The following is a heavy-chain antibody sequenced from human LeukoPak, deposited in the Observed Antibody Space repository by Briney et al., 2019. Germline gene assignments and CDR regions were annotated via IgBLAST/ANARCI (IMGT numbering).Heavy chain of an antibody. V-gene: IGHV3-23*01. J-gene: IGHJ4*02. Sequence: PGGSLRLSCATSGFSFSSYAMSLVRQAPGKGLEWVSSISGSGGSTYYADSVKGRFTISRDNSKNTLYLQMNSLRAEDTAVYYCAKATYSSSWNLYFDYWGQGTLVTVSS. CDR2: ISGSGGST. D-gene: IGHD6-13*01. CDR3: AKATYSSSWNLYFDY. CDR1: GFSFSSYA.